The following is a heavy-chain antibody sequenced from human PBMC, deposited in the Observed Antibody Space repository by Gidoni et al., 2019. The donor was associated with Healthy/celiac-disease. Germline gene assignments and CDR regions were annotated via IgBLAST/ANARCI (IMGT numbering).Heavy chain of an antibody. D-gene: IGHD4-17*01. J-gene: IGHJ4*02. V-gene: IGHV3-30*18. CDR3: AKDLGYGDYDGSLDY. CDR2: ISYDGSNK. Sequence: QVQLVESGGGVVQPGRSLRLSCAASGSTFSSYGMHWVRQAPGKGLEWVAVISYDGSNKYYADSVKGRFTISRDNSKNTLYLQMNSLRAEDTAVYYCAKDLGYGDYDGSLDYWGQGTLVTVSS. CDR1: GSTFSSYG.